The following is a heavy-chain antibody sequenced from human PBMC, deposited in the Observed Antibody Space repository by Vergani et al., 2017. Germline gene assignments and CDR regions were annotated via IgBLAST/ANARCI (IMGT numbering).Heavy chain of an antibody. CDR1: GFTFSSYW. D-gene: IGHD3-10*01. J-gene: IGHJ6*02. V-gene: IGHV3-7*01. Sequence: EVQLVESGGGLVQPGGSLRLSCAASGFTFSSYWMSWVRQAPGKGLEWVANIKQDGSEKYYVDSVKGRFTISRDNAKNSLYLQMNSLRAEDTAVYYCAREQGSGSYYYFYYYGLDVWGQGTAVTVSS. CDR3: AREQGSGSYYYFYYYGLDV. CDR2: IKQDGSEK.